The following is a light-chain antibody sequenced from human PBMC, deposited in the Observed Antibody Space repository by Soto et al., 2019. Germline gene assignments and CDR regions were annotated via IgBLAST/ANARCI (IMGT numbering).Light chain of an antibody. CDR3: SSYTGSSTLYV. V-gene: IGLV2-8*01. J-gene: IGLJ1*01. CDR2: EVS. CDR1: SSDVGGYKY. Sequence: QSAMPRPPSALGSLGQPVTTSGMGTSSDVGGYKYVSWYQQHPGKVPKLMIYEVSKRPSGVPNRFSGSKSGNTASLTVSGLQAEDEADYYCSSYTGSSTLYVFGTGTKVTVL.